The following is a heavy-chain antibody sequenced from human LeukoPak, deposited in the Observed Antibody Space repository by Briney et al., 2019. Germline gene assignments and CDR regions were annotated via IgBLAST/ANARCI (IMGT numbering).Heavy chain of an antibody. V-gene: IGHV4-59*08. Sequence: SETLSLTCSVSGGSISGYYWSWIRQPPGKGLEWIGYIHSTGSTDYNPSLKSRVTMSVDTSKNQFSLKLGSVTAADTAVYYCARRLDYYGSGSYEYWGQGTLVTVSS. CDR1: GGSISGYY. J-gene: IGHJ4*02. D-gene: IGHD3-10*01. CDR2: IHSTGST. CDR3: ARRLDYYGSGSYEY.